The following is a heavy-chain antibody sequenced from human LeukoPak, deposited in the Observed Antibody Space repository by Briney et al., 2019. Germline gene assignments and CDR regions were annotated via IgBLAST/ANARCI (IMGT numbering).Heavy chain of an antibody. Sequence: SETLSLTCTVSGGSISSYYWSWIRQPPGKRLEWIGYIYYSGSTNYNPSLKSRVTISVDTSKNQFSLKLSSVTAADTAVYYCARHFPGSPETIQHWGQGTLVTVSS. CDR3: ARHFPGSPETIQH. CDR2: IYYSGST. V-gene: IGHV4-59*08. J-gene: IGHJ1*01. CDR1: GGSISSYY. D-gene: IGHD1-14*01.